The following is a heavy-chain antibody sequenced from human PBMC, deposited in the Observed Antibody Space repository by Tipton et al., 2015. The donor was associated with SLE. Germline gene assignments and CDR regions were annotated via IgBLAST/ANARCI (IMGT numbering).Heavy chain of an antibody. CDR1: GGSISSGGYY. D-gene: IGHD6-6*01. CDR2: VYYSGTT. V-gene: IGHV4-31*03. J-gene: IGHJ5*02. CDR3: ARYSSSPNWFDP. Sequence: TLSLTCTVSGGSISSGGYYWSWIRQHPGKGLEWIGYVYYSGTTYYNPSLKSRVSISVDTSKNQFSLKLSSVTAADTAVYYCARYSSSPNWFDPWGQGTLVTVSS.